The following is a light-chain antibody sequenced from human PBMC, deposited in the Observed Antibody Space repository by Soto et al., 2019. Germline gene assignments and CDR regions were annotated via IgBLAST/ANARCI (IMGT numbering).Light chain of an antibody. CDR2: GAS. Sequence: ETVLTQSPGALSLSPGERATLSCRASQPVFIRYLAWYQQKPGQAPRLLIYGASTRATGIPDRFSGSGSGTDFTLTVSRLEPEDFAVYYCQKFSDSLTFDGGTKVEI. J-gene: IGKJ4*01. CDR3: QKFSDSLT. V-gene: IGKV3-20*01. CDR1: QPVFIRY.